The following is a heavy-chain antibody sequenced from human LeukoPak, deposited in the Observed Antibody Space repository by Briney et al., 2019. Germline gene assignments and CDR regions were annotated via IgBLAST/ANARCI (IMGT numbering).Heavy chain of an antibody. CDR1: GFTFSSYA. Sequence: GGSLRLSCAASGFTFSSYAMSWVRQAPGKGLEWVANIKQDGSEKYYVDSVKGRFTISRDNAKNSLYLQMNSLRAEDTAVYYCARPPYYDSSGNLHDAFDIWGQGTMVTVSS. V-gene: IGHV3-7*01. D-gene: IGHD3-22*01. CDR2: IKQDGSEK. J-gene: IGHJ3*02. CDR3: ARPPYYDSSGNLHDAFDI.